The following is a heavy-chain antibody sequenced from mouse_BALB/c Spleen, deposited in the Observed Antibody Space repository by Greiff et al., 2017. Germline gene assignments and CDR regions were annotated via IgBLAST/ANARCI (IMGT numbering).Heavy chain of an antibody. CDR3: AIITTVVFDY. Sequence: EVQLVESGPGLVKPSQSLSLTCTVTGYSITSDYAWNWIRQFPGNKLEWMGYISYSGSTSYNPSLKSRISITRDTSKNQFFLQLNSVTTEDTATYYCAIITTVVFDYWGQGTTLTVSS. D-gene: IGHD1-1*01. V-gene: IGHV3-2*02. CDR2: ISYSGST. J-gene: IGHJ2*01. CDR1: GYSITSDYA.